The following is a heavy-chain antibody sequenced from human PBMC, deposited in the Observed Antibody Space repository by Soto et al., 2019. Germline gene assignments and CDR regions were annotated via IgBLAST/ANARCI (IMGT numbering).Heavy chain of an antibody. J-gene: IGHJ4*02. Sequence: GGSLRLSCTASGFTFGDYAMSWFRQAPGKGLEWVGFIRSKAYGGTTEYAASVTGRFTISRDDSKSIAYLQMNSLKTEDTAVYYCTRTLDYDSSGYYRPHFDYWGQGTLVTVSS. V-gene: IGHV3-49*03. CDR1: GFTFGDYA. D-gene: IGHD3-22*01. CDR3: TRTLDYDSSGYYRPHFDY. CDR2: IRSKAYGGTT.